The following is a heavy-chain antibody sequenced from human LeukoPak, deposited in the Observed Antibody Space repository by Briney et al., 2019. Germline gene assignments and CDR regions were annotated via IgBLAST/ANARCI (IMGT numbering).Heavy chain of an antibody. CDR3: ARDPLTAPNYYYYYMDV. Sequence: GASVKGSCKASGYTFTGYYMHWVRQAPGQGLEWMGWINPNSGGTNYAQKFQGRVTMTRDTSISTAYMELSRLRSDDTAVYYCARDPLTAPNYYYYYMDVWGKGTTVTVSS. CDR2: INPNSGGT. J-gene: IGHJ6*03. CDR1: GYTFTGYY. D-gene: IGHD5-18*01. V-gene: IGHV1-2*02.